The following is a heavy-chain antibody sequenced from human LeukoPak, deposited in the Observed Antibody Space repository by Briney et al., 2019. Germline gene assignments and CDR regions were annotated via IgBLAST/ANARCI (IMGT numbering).Heavy chain of an antibody. J-gene: IGHJ4*02. V-gene: IGHV3-30-3*01. CDR1: GFTFSSYA. CDR3: ARDGYSSSWGEVDY. D-gene: IGHD6-13*01. Sequence: QAGGSLRLSCAASGFTFSSYAMHWVRQAPGKGLEWVAVISYDGSNKYYADSVKGRFTISRDNSKNTLYLQMNSLRAEDTAVYYCARDGYSSSWGEVDYWAREPWSPSPQ. CDR2: ISYDGSNK.